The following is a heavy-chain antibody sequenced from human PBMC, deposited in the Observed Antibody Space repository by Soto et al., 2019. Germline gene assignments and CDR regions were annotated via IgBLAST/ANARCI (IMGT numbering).Heavy chain of an antibody. D-gene: IGHD2-2*02. J-gene: IGHJ4*02. Sequence: PVQSLKISWNGSAYRFATYWIGGVRQMPGKGLKGMGIIYPGDSDTRYSPSFQGQVTKSADKSINTAYLQWSSLKASDTAMYYCATGGYCTTTSCYNFFGYRGQRSMGTVYS. CDR3: ATGGYCTTTSCYNFFGY. V-gene: IGHV5-51*01. CDR1: AYRFATYW. CDR2: IYPGDSDT.